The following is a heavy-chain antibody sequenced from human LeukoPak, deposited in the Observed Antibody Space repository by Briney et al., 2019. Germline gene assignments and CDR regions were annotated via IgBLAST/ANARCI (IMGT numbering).Heavy chain of an antibody. J-gene: IGHJ4*02. CDR1: GGSISSYY. CDR3: ARGQAYSSGWYWNY. V-gene: IGHV4-59*01. Sequence: SETLSLTCTVSGGSISSYYWSWTRQPPGKGLEWIGYIYYSGSTNYNPSLKSRVTISVDTSKNQFSLKLSSVTAADTAVYYCARGQAYSSGWYWNYWGQGTLVTVSS. D-gene: IGHD6-19*01. CDR2: IYYSGST.